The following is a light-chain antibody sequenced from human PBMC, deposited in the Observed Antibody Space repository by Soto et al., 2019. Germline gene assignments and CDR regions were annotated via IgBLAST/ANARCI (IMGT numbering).Light chain of an antibody. CDR2: VAS. CDR1: QSLLHSNGYNY. Sequence: DIVMTQSPLSLPVTPGEPASISCRSSQSLLHSNGYNYLDWYLQKPGQSPQLLIYVASNRASGVPDRFSGSGSGTDFTLKISRVEAEDVGVYYCMQALQTPRTFGQGTRLEIK. CDR3: MQALQTPRT. V-gene: IGKV2-28*01. J-gene: IGKJ1*01.